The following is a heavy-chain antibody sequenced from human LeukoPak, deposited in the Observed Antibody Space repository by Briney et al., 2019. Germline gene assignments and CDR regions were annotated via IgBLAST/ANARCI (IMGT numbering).Heavy chain of an antibody. CDR3: ARGAYYYDSSGYYLYFDY. J-gene: IGHJ4*02. CDR1: GFTVTSNY. V-gene: IGHV3-23*01. CDR2: ISGSGGST. Sequence: GGSLRLSCAASGFTVTSNYMSWVRQAPGKGLEWVTAISGSGGSTYYADSVKGRFTISRDNSKNTLYLQMNSLRAEDTAVYYCARGAYYYDSSGYYLYFDYWGQGTLVTVSS. D-gene: IGHD3-22*01.